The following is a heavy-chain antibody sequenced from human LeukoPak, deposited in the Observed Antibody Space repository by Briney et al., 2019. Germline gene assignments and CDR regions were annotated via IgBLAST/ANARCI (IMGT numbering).Heavy chain of an antibody. V-gene: IGHV4-4*09. J-gene: IGHJ5*02. CDR3: ARHPDSSSWHPYNWFDP. D-gene: IGHD6-13*01. CDR1: GGSISSYY. Sequence: PSETLSLTCTVSGGSISSYYWSWIRQPLGKGLEWFGYIYTSGSTNYNPSLKSRVTISVDTSKNQFSLKLSSVTAADTAVYYCARHPDSSSWHPYNWFDPWGQGTLVTVSS. CDR2: IYTSGST.